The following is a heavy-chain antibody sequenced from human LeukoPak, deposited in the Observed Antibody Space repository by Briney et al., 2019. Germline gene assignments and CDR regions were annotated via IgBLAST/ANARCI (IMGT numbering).Heavy chain of an antibody. J-gene: IGHJ4*02. CDR1: GLTFGSYA. D-gene: IGHD3-22*01. CDR2: IRSNAYGGAT. CDR3: TRGSNRDDSSDFDC. V-gene: IGHV3-15*01. Sequence: GGSLRLSCAASGLTFGSYAMSWVRQAPGKGLEWVGRIRSNAYGGATESAAPVTGRFTISRDDSENTLYLQMNSLKIEDTAVYYCTRGSNRDDSSDFDCWGQGTLVTVSS.